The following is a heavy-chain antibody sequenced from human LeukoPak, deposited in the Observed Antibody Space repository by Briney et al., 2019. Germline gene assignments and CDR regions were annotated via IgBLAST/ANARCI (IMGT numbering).Heavy chain of an antibody. Sequence: SETLSLTCTVSGDSISSGDYYRGSIRHPAGKGLGCRVRISSSGSTNNNPPLKSRAPISVATSKNQFPLKLSSVTAADTAVYFCARGPYSYDSSGAFDIWGQGTMVTVSS. CDR2: ISSSGST. CDR3: ARGPYSYDSSGAFDI. V-gene: IGHV4-61*02. D-gene: IGHD3-22*01. CDR1: GDSISSGDYY. J-gene: IGHJ3*02.